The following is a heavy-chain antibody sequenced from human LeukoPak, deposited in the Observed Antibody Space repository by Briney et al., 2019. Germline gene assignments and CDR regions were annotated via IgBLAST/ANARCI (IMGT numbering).Heavy chain of an antibody. CDR1: GGSISSGGYY. CDR3: ARTAHYDSSVDY. V-gene: IGHV4-31*03. D-gene: IGHD3-22*01. Sequence: PSETLSLTCTVSGGSISSGGYYWSWIRQHPGKGLEWIGYIYYSGSTYYNPSLQSRVTISVDTSKNQFSLKLSSVTAADTAVYYCARTAHYDSSVDYWGQGTLVTVSS. CDR2: IYYSGST. J-gene: IGHJ4*02.